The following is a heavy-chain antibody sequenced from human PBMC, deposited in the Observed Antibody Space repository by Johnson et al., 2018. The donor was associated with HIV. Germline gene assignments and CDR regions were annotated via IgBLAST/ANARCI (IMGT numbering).Heavy chain of an antibody. V-gene: IGHV3-30-3*01. CDR2: ISYDGSNK. J-gene: IGHJ3*02. CDR1: GFTFSSYA. CDR3: ARPDIVVVVANACDI. D-gene: IGHD2-15*01. Sequence: VQLMESGGGLVQPGGSLRLSCAASGFTFSSYAMHWVRQAPGKGLEWVAVISYDGSNKYYADSVKGRFTISRDNSKNTLYLQMNSLRAEDTAVYYCARPDIVVVVANACDIWGQGTMVTGSS.